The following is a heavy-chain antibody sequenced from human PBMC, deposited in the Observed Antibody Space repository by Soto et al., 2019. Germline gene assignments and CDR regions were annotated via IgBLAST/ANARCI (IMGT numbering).Heavy chain of an antibody. J-gene: IGHJ4*02. CDR2: IIPIFGTA. CDR3: ARDLEQLVRLFY. Sequence: GASVKVSCKASGGTFSSYAISWVRQAPGQGLEWMGGIIPIFGTANYAQKFQGRVTITADESTSTAYMELSSLRSEDTAVYYCARDLEQLVRLFYWGQGTLVTVSS. D-gene: IGHD6-13*01. V-gene: IGHV1-69*13. CDR1: GGTFSSYA.